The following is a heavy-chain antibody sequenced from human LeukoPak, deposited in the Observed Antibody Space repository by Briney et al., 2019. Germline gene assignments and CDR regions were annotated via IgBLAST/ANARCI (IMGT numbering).Heavy chain of an antibody. CDR2: INSDGSST. J-gene: IGHJ4*02. V-gene: IGHV3-74*01. D-gene: IGHD3-22*01. CDR1: GFTFSSYW. Sequence: GGSLRLSCAASGFTFSSYWMHWVRHAPGKGLVWVSRINSDGSSTSYADSVKGRFTISRDNAKNTLYLQMNSLRAEDTAVYYCARDPYYYDSSGYYFPLDYWGQGTLVTVSS. CDR3: ARDPYYYDSSGYYFPLDY.